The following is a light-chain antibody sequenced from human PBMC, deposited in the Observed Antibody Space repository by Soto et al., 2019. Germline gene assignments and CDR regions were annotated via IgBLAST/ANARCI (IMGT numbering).Light chain of an antibody. CDR1: QIIPTAF. Sequence: PGERATLSCTASQIIPTAFLAWFQQKYGQAPRSLVYVASTRAYGLPNRFTGSGSGTDFTLTISRLEPEDFAVYYCQQYYTSPVTFGQGTKLDI. CDR2: VAS. V-gene: IGKV3-20*01. CDR3: QQYYTSPVT. J-gene: IGKJ2*01.